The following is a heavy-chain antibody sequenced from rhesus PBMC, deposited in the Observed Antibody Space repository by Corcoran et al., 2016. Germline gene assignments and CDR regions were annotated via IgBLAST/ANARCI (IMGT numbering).Heavy chain of an antibody. CDR3: ARSFPSAYSSLDV. D-gene: IGHD1-44*01. Sequence: QVTLKESGTALVKPTQTLKLTCTFTGFSLSTSGMRVSWIRQPPGTALEGLGRIDWDDDKYNNTSMKSRLTISKDTSKNQVVLTMTNMDPMDTATYYCARSFPSAYSSLDVWGRGVLVTVSS. CDR1: GFSLSTSGMR. V-gene: IGHV2S2*01. J-gene: IGHJ5-2*02. CDR2: IDWDDDK.